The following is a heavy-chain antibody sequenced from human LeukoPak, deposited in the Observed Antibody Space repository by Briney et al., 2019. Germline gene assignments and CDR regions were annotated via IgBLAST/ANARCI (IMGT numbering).Heavy chain of an antibody. CDR3: ATDPRIGDWFDP. Sequence: GASVKVSCKVSGYTLTELSMHWVRQAPGEGLEWMGGFDPEDGETIYAQKFQGRVTMTEDTSTDTAYMELSSLRSEDTAVYYCATDPRIGDWFDPWGQGTLVTVSS. V-gene: IGHV1-24*01. CDR2: FDPEDGET. J-gene: IGHJ5*02. CDR1: GYTLTELS. D-gene: IGHD3-16*01.